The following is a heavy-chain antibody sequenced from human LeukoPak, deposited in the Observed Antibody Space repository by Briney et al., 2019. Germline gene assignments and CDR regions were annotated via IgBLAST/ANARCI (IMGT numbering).Heavy chain of an antibody. CDR3: ATRYCTIPACRASSYHCMDN. CDR1: GFTFSSYW. CDR2: IKQDGSEA. V-gene: IGHV3-7*01. D-gene: IGHD2-8*01. Sequence: GGSLRLSCAASGFTFSSYWMTWVRQAPGKGLEWVANIKQDGSEAYYVDSVKGRFTVSRDNAKNSLYLQLNSLGAGDTAVYYCATRYCTIPACRASSYHCMDNWGKGTTVTVSS. J-gene: IGHJ6*03.